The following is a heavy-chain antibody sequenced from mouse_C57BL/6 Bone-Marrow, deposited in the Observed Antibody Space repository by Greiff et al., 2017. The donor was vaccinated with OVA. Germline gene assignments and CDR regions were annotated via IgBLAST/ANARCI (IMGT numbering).Heavy chain of an antibody. CDR3: TRGFTTVVAVDYYAMDY. Sequence: QVQLQQSGAELVRPGASVTLSCKASGYTFTDYEMHWVKQTPVHGLEWIGAIDPETGGTAYNQKFKGKAILTADKSSSTAYMELRSLTSEDSAVYYCTRGFTTVVAVDYYAMDYWGQGTSVTVSS. D-gene: IGHD1-1*01. CDR1: GYTFTDYE. CDR2: IDPETGGT. J-gene: IGHJ4*01. V-gene: IGHV1-15*01.